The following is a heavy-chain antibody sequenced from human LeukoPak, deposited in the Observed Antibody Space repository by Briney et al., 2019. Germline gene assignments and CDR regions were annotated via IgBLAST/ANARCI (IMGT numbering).Heavy chain of an antibody. CDR3: ARDKREPRYAFDI. D-gene: IGHD1-26*01. CDR1: GGSISSYY. V-gene: IGHV4-59*12. CDR2: IYNSGST. J-gene: IGHJ3*02. Sequence: SETLSLTCTVSGGSISSYYWSWIRQPPGKGLEWIGYIYNSGSTNYNPSLKSRVTISVDTSKNQFSLKLSSVTAADTAAYYCARDKREPRYAFDIWGQGTMVTVSS.